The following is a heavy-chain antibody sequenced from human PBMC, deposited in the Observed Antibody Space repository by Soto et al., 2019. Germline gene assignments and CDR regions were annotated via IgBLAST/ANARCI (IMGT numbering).Heavy chain of an antibody. V-gene: IGHV4-39*01. CDR1: GGSISSSSYY. J-gene: IGHJ4*02. CDR3: ARGSDYGDYQGVY. D-gene: IGHD4-17*01. Sequence: SETLSLTCTVSGGSISSSSYYWGWIRQPPGKGLEWIGSIYYSGSTYYNPSLKSRVTISVDTSKNQFSLKLSSVTAADTAVYYCARGSDYGDYQGVYWGQGTRVTVS. CDR2: IYYSGST.